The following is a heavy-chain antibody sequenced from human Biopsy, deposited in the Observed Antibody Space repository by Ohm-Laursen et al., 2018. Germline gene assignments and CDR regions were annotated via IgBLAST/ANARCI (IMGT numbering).Heavy chain of an antibody. Sequence: ETLSLTCTVSGDSVTKYYWSWIRQPPGKGLEWIGHIYYSVMTNYNPSLQSRVSISVDTSRSQVSLTLSSVTAADTAVYYCARDSGILNYGNFKYYHYYGMDVWSQGTKVIVSS. CDR3: ARDSGILNYGNFKYYHYYGMDV. V-gene: IGHV4-59*02. J-gene: IGHJ6*02. CDR1: GDSVTKYY. CDR2: IYYSVMT. D-gene: IGHD4-11*01.